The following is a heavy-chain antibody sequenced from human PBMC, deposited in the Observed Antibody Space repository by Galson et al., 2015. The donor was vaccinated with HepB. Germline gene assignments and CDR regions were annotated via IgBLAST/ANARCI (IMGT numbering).Heavy chain of an antibody. J-gene: IGHJ6*02. CDR2: INPNSGGT. V-gene: IGHV1-2*04. CDR1: GYTFTGYY. D-gene: IGHD4-11*01. Sequence: SVKVSCKASGYTFTGYYMHWVRQAPGQGLEWMGWINPNSGGTNYAQKFQGWVTMTRDTSISTAYMELSRLRSDDTAVYYCARDSLYSKTPRGYYYGMDVWGQGTTVTVSS. CDR3: ARDSLYSKTPRGYYYGMDV.